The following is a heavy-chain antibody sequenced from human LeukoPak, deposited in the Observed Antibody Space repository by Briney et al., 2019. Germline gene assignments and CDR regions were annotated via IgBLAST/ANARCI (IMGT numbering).Heavy chain of an antibody. D-gene: IGHD2-2*01. CDR2: IPYDDSTK. CDR3: ARDSAYAFHI. V-gene: IGHV3-30*02. CDR1: GFTFSDYN. Sequence: GGSLRLSCAASGFTFSDYNMHWVRQTPGKGLEWVAFIPYDDSTKSYADSVKGRFTISRDNSKKTLFLQMNSLRGGDTAVYYCARDSAYAFHIWGHGTKVTVSS. J-gene: IGHJ3*02.